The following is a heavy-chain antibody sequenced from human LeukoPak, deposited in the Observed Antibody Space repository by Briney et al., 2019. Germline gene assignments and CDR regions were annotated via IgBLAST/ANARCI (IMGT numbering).Heavy chain of an antibody. CDR1: GGSISSSSYY. Sequence: SETLSLTCTVSGGSISSSSYYWGWIRQPPGKGLEWIGSIYYSGSTYYNPSLKSRVTISVDTSKDQFSLKLSSVTAADTAVYYCARQFLRYFDWLPSENWYFDLWGRGTLVTVSS. D-gene: IGHD3-9*01. CDR3: ARQFLRYFDWLPSENWYFDL. CDR2: IYYSGST. V-gene: IGHV4-39*01. J-gene: IGHJ2*01.